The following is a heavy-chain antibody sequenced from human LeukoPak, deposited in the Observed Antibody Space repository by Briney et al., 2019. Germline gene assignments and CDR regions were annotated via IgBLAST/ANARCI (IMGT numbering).Heavy chain of an antibody. CDR3: ARDGNYYDSSGPADY. CDR2: INSDGIST. J-gene: IGHJ4*02. Sequence: GGSLRLSRAASRFTFSRYWMHWVRQAPGKGLVWVSRINSDGISTSYADSVKGRSTISRDNAKNTLYLQMNSLRAEDTAVYYCARDGNYYDSSGPADYWGQGTLVTVSS. CDR1: RFTFSRYW. D-gene: IGHD3-22*01. V-gene: IGHV3-74*01.